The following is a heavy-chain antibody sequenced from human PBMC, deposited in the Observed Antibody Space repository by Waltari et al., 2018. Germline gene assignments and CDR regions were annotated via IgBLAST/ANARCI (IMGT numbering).Heavy chain of an antibody. Sequence: EVQLLESGGGLVQPGGSLRLSCAASGFTFSSYAMSWVRQAPGKGLEWVSVIYSGGSTYYADSVKGRFTISRDNSKNTLYLQMNSLRAEDTAVYYCAKDGDFGAGPISVQHWGQGTLVTVSS. V-gene: IGHV3-23*03. CDR1: GFTFSSYA. D-gene: IGHD3-3*01. CDR3: AKDGDFGAGPISVQH. J-gene: IGHJ1*01. CDR2: IYSGGST.